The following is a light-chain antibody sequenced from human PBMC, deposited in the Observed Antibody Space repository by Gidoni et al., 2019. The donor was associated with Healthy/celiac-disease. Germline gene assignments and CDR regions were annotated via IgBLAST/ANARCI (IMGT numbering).Light chain of an antibody. Sequence: ELVLTQSPGTLSFSPGERATLSCRASQSVSSSYFAWYQQKPGPAPRPLIYGAASRATGIPDRFSGSGSGTDFTLTISRLEPEDFAVYYCQQYGSSPFTFXPXTKVDIK. CDR3: QQYGSSPFT. CDR2: GAA. CDR1: QSVSSSY. J-gene: IGKJ3*01. V-gene: IGKV3-20*01.